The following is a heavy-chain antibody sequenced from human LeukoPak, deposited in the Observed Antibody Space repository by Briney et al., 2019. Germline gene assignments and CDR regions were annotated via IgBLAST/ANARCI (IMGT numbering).Heavy chain of an antibody. V-gene: IGHV3-66*02. CDR3: AREKAGTATRGNY. J-gene: IGHJ4*02. Sequence: GGSLRLSCAASGLIVSSNYMSWVRQAPGKGLEWVSVIYSGDSTYYADSVTGRFTISRDNSKNTLNLQMNSLRAEDTAVYYCAREKAGTATRGNYWGQGTLVTVSS. D-gene: IGHD1-7*01. CDR1: GLIVSSNY. CDR2: IYSGDST.